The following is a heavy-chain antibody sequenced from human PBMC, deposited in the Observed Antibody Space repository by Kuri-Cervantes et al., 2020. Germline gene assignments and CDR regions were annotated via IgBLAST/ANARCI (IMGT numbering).Heavy chain of an antibody. CDR3: AHSLNYDFWGGYPPNFDY. CDR2: IYWDDDK. CDR1: GFSLSTSGVG. D-gene: IGHD3-3*01. J-gene: IGHJ4*02. Sequence: SGPTLVKPTQTLTLTCTFSGFSLSTSGVGVGWIRQPPGKALEWLALIYWDDDKRYSPSLKSRLTITKDTSKNQVVLTMTNMDPVDTATYYCAHSLNYDFWGGYPPNFDYWGQGTLVTVSS. V-gene: IGHV2-5*02.